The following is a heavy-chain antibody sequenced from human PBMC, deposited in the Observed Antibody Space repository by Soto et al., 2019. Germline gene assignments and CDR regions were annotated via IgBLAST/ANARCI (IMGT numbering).Heavy chain of an antibody. CDR2: IYYSGST. Sequence: QLQLQESGPGLVKPSETLPLTCTVSGGSISSSSYYWGWIRQPPGKGLEWIGSIYYSGSTYYNPSLKSRVTISVDTSKNQFSLKLSSVTAADTAVYYCARSSSGYSYVVSLWGQGTLVTVSS. D-gene: IGHD5-18*01. J-gene: IGHJ4*02. CDR3: ARSSSGYSYVVSL. CDR1: GGSISSSSYY. V-gene: IGHV4-39*01.